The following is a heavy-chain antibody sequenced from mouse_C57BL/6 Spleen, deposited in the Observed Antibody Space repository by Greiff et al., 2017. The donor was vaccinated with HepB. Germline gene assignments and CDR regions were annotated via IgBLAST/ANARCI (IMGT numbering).Heavy chain of an antibody. Sequence: VQLKESVAELVRPGASVKLSCTASGFNIKNTYMHWVKQRPEQGLEWIGRIDPANGNTKYAPKFQGKATITADTSSNTAYLQLSSLASEDTAIYYCAPGYGSSWYFDVWGTGTTVTVSS. CDR2: IDPANGNT. CDR3: APGYGSSWYFDV. V-gene: IGHV14-3*01. D-gene: IGHD1-1*01. CDR1: GFNIKNTY. J-gene: IGHJ1*03.